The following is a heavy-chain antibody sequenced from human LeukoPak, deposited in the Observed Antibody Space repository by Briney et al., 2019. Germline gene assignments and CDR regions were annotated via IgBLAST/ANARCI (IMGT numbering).Heavy chain of an antibody. CDR2: ICAYNGNS. J-gene: IGHJ3*02. CDR1: GSVFTYYG. Sequence: ASVKVSCKASGSVFTYYGFSWVRQAGGQRLEWVGWICAYNGNSDYAQKFQSRVTMTTDKSTSTVYMELRSLTSDDTAVYYCARDLVAVTGRGDTFDIWGQGTMVTVSS. V-gene: IGHV1-18*01. CDR3: ARDLVAVTGRGDTFDI. D-gene: IGHD6-19*01.